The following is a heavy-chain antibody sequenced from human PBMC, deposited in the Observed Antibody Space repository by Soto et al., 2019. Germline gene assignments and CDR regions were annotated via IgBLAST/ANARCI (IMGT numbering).Heavy chain of an antibody. V-gene: IGHV1-18*04. Sequence: GDSVKVYFKASGYSFISYGINLVRQAPGQGLEWMGWINAYNGYTNYAQKLQGRVTLTADTSTSTAYMELRSLRSDDTAVYFCARDDCTNGVCYIGYWGQGTLVTVSS. J-gene: IGHJ4*02. CDR3: ARDDCTNGVCYIGY. CDR1: GYSFISYG. D-gene: IGHD2-8*01. CDR2: INAYNGYT.